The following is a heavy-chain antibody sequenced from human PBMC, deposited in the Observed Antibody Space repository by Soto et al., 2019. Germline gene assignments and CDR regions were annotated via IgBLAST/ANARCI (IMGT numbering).Heavy chain of an antibody. CDR3: AKDLAVAGTIDY. J-gene: IGHJ4*02. Sequence: EVQLLESGGGLVQHAGSLRITCAASVFTFSGYAVTWVRQPPGKGLEWVSGIGGSGGSTFYADAVKGRFTIYRDNSKNTLYLQMNNLRAEDSSVDYCAKDLAVAGTIDYWGQGTLVTVSS. D-gene: IGHD6-19*01. V-gene: IGHV3-23*01. CDR2: IGGSGGST. CDR1: VFTFSGYA.